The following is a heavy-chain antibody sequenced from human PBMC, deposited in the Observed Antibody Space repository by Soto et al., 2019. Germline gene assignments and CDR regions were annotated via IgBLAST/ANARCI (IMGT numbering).Heavy chain of an antibody. CDR2: IYYSGST. CDR1: GGSISSHY. Sequence: PSETLSLTCTVSGGSISSHYWSWIRQPPGKGLEWIGYIYYSGSTNHNPSLKSRVTISIDTSKKQFSLKLSSVTAADTAVYYCARVGGSYSTFDIWGQGTTVTVSS. J-gene: IGHJ3*02. V-gene: IGHV4-59*11. CDR3: ARVGGSYSTFDI. D-gene: IGHD2-21*01.